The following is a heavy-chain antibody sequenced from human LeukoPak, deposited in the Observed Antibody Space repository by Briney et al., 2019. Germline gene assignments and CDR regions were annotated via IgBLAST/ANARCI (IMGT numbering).Heavy chain of an antibody. V-gene: IGHV4-59*08. D-gene: IGHD1-26*01. J-gene: IGHJ4*02. CDR2: IYYSGST. CDR3: ARTYSGSYLEDY. CDR1: GGSISSYY. Sequence: SETLSLTCTVSGGSISSYYWSWIRQPPWKGQEWIGYIYYSGSTNYNPSLKSRVTISVDTSKNQFSLKLSSVTAADTAVYYCARTYSGSYLEDYWGQGTLVTVSS.